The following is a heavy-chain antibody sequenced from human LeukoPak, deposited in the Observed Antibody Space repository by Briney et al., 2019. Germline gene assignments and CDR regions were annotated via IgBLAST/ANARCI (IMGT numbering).Heavy chain of an antibody. V-gene: IGHV1-69*04. CDR2: IIPILGIS. CDR1: GCTLSSYG. CDR3: ASRRYCSSTSCYSNYYYYGMDV. Sequence: SVKVSCKASGCTLSSYGISWVRQAPGQGLEWMGRIIPILGISNYAQKFQGRVTITADKSTSTAYMELSRLRAEDTAGYYFASRRYCSSTSCYSNYYYYGMDVWGQGTTVTVSS. J-gene: IGHJ6*02. D-gene: IGHD2-2*02.